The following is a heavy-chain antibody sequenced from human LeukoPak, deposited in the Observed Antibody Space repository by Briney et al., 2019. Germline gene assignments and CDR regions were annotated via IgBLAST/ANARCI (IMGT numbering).Heavy chain of an antibody. CDR3: ARGNYDFWAILDS. D-gene: IGHD3-3*01. V-gene: IGHV1-69*05. Sequence: SVKVSCKASGGTFSSHAINWVRQAPGQGLEWMGRIIPIFDSANYAQSFQGRVTFTTDDSTNTAYMELSGLRYEDTAVYYCARGNYDFWAILDSWGQGTPVTVSS. CDR2: IIPIFDSA. J-gene: IGHJ4*02. CDR1: GGTFSSHA.